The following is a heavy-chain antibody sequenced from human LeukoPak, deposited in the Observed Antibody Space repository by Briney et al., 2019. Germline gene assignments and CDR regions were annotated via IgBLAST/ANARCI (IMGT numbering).Heavy chain of an antibody. CDR2: ISYDGGNK. J-gene: IGHJ4*02. Sequence: PGGSLRLSCAASGFTFSSYAMHWVRQAPGKGLEWVAVISYDGGNKYYADSVKGRFTISRDNSKNTLYLQMNSLRAEDTAVYYCAREGPATVTTQEYYFDYWGQGTLVTVSS. CDR3: AREGPATVTTQEYYFDY. V-gene: IGHV3-30-3*01. D-gene: IGHD4-4*01. CDR1: GFTFSSYA.